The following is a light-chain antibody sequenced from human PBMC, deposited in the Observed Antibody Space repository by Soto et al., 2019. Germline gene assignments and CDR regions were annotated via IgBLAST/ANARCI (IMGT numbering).Light chain of an antibody. J-gene: IGKJ1*01. Sequence: EIVLTQSPGTLSLSPGERATFSCRASQSVSSGYLGWYQQKPGQAPRLLIYGGSSRATGIPDRFSGSGSGTDFTLTISRLEPEDFAVYYCQQYGSSPRTFGQGTKVEIK. V-gene: IGKV3-20*01. CDR2: GGS. CDR3: QQYGSSPRT. CDR1: QSVSSGY.